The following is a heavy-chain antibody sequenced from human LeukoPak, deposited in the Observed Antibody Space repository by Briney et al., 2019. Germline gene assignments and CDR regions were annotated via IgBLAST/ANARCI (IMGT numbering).Heavy chain of an antibody. CDR3: AKLSGTSCYKSYDY. J-gene: IGHJ4*02. D-gene: IGHD2-2*02. CDR2: ISGSGGST. V-gene: IGHV3-23*01. Sequence: GGSLRLSCAASGFTFSSHWMHWVRQAPGKGLVWVSAISGSGGSTYYADSVKGRFTISRDNSKDTLYLQMNSLRAEDTAVYYCAKLSGTSCYKSYDYWGQGTLVIVSS. CDR1: GFTFSSHW.